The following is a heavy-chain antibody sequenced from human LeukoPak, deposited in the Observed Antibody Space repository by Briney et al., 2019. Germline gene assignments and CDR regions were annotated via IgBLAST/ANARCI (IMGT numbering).Heavy chain of an antibody. D-gene: IGHD6-6*01. CDR3: AMYSSSLGYFDY. CDR2: IYYSGST. Sequence: SETLSLTCAVYGGSFSGYYWSWIRQPPGKGLEWIGHIYYSGSTNYNPSLKSRVTISVDTSKNQFSLKLSSVTAADTAVYYCAMYSSSLGYFDYWGQGTLVTVSS. CDR1: GGSFSGYY. V-gene: IGHV4-59*01. J-gene: IGHJ4*02.